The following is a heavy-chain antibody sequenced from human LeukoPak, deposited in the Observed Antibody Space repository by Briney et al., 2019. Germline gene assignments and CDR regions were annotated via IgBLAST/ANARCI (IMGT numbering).Heavy chain of an antibody. Sequence: GESLTISCQTSGHTFSDYWIGWVRQMPGKGLEWMGIIYPRDSDTKYSPSFEGQVTISADKSISTAYLQWSSLKASDTAMYYCARHNAAAAPSMGFDYWGQGTLVTVSS. J-gene: IGHJ4*02. D-gene: IGHD6-13*01. CDR3: ARHNAAAAPSMGFDY. V-gene: IGHV5-51*01. CDR1: GHTFSDYW. CDR2: IYPRDSDT.